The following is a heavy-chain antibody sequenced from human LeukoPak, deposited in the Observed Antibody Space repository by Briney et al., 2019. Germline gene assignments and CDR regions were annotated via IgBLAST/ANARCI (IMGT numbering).Heavy chain of an antibody. V-gene: IGHV3-20*04. Sequence: GGSLRLSCAASGFTFDDYGMSWVRQAPGKGLEWVSGINWNGGSTGYADSVKGRFTISRDNAKNSLYLQMNSLRAEDTALYYCARSLSRGPGYSSSWYYFDYWGQGTLVTVSS. CDR1: GFTFDDYG. CDR2: INWNGGST. J-gene: IGHJ4*02. CDR3: ARSLSRGPGYSSSWYYFDY. D-gene: IGHD6-13*01.